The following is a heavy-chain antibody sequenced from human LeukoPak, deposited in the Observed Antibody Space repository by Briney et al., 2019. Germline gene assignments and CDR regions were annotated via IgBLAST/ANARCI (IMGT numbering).Heavy chain of an antibody. V-gene: IGHV3-11*01. CDR1: GFTFSDYY. J-gene: IGHJ4*02. CDR3: ARSNNDGDYLGVGFDY. Sequence: PGGSLRLSCAASGFTFSDYYMSWIRQAPGKGLEWVSYISSSGSTIYYADSVKGRFTISRDNAKNSLYLQMNSLRAEDTAVYYCARSNNDGDYLGVGFDYWGQGTLVTVSS. CDR2: ISSSGSTI. D-gene: IGHD4-17*01.